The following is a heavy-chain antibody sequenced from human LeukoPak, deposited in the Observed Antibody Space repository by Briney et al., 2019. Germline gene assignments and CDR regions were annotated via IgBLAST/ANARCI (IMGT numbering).Heavy chain of an antibody. CDR1: GFTFSSYG. J-gene: IGHJ4*02. CDR3: ARDHSPSTRESDY. V-gene: IGHV3-33*01. CDR2: IWYDGSNI. Sequence: GGSLRLSCAASGFTFSSYGMHWVRQAPGKGLEWVAVIWYDGSNIYYADSAKGRFTISRDNSKNTLYLQMNSLRAEDTAVYYCARDHSPSTRESDYWGQGTLVTVSS. D-gene: IGHD2-2*01.